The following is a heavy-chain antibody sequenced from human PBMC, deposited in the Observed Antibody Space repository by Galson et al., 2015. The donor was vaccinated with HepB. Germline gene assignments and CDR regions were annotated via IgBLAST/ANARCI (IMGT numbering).Heavy chain of an antibody. V-gene: IGHV5-51*01. CDR1: GYSFTSYW. CDR3: ARLLGGYSGYDYFDY. Sequence: SGYSFTSYWIGWVRQMPGKGLEWMGIIYPGDSHTTYSPSFQGQVTISADKSISTAYLQWSSLKASDTAMYYCARLLGGYSGYDYFDYWGQGTLVTVSS. D-gene: IGHD5-12*01. J-gene: IGHJ4*02. CDR2: IYPGDSHT.